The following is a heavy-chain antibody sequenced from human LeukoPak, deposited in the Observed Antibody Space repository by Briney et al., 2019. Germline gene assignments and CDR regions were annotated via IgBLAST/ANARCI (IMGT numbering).Heavy chain of an antibody. D-gene: IGHD3-22*01. CDR2: IYTTGST. J-gene: IGHJ4*02. CDR1: GGPISSYY. V-gene: IGHV4-4*09. Sequence: PSETLSLTCAVSGGPISSYYWSWIRQPPGKGLEWIGYIYTTGSTNYNPSLKSRVTISVDTSKNRFSLKLSSVTAAGTAVYYCARLSYYDSSIDYWGQGTLVTVSS. CDR3: ARLSYYDSSIDY.